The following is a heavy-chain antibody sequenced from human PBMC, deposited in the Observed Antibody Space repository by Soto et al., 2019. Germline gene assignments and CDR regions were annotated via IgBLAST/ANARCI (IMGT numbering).Heavy chain of an antibody. J-gene: IGHJ3*02. Sequence: GGSLRLSCAASGFTFSSYWMSWVRQAPGKGLEWVANIKQDGSEKYYVDSVKGRFTISRDNAKNSLYLQMNSLRAEDTAVYYCARARYSSGWYGRVDAFDIWGQGTMVTVS. V-gene: IGHV3-7*01. CDR3: ARARYSSGWYGRVDAFDI. CDR1: GFTFSSYW. CDR2: IKQDGSEK. D-gene: IGHD6-19*01.